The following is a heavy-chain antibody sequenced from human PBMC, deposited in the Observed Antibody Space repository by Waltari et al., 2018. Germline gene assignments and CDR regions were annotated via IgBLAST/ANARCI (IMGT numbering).Heavy chain of an antibody. D-gene: IGHD6-19*01. V-gene: IGHV4-34*01. Sequence: QVQLQQWGAGLLKPSETLSLTCAVYGGSFSGYYWSWIRQPPGKGLEWIGEINHSGSTNYNPSLKSRVTISVDTSKNQFSLKLSSVTAADTAVYYCARGLSSGVGLYYFDYWGQGTLVTVSS. CDR3: ARGLSSGVGLYYFDY. CDR1: GGSFSGYY. J-gene: IGHJ4*02. CDR2: INHSGST.